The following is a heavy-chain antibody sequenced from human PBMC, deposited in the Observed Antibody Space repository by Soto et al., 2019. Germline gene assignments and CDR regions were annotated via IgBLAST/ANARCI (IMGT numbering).Heavy chain of an antibody. D-gene: IGHD5-18*01. CDR2: IYYSGST. CDR1: GGSVSSGSYY. V-gene: IGHV4-61*01. Sequence: NPSETLSLTCTVSGGSVSSGSYYWSWIRQPPGKGLEWIGYIYYSGSTNYNPSPKSRVTISEDTSKNQFSLKLSSVTAADTAVYYCARTYQDTAMPTDYWGQGTLVTVSS. CDR3: ARTYQDTAMPTDY. J-gene: IGHJ4*02.